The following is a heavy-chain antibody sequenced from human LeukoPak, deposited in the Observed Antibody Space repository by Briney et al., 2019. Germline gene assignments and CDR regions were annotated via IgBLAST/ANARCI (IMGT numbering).Heavy chain of an antibody. Sequence: PSETLSLTCTVSGGSITSSSYNWGWIRQPPGTGLEWIGIVYYSGSTYYNPSLKSRVTISVDTSKNQFSLQLNPVTPEDTAVYYCARGRGWSSGWYEWGLGYYAFDIWGQGTMVTVSS. CDR3: ARGRGWSSGWYEWGLGYYAFDI. CDR2: VYYSGST. J-gene: IGHJ3*02. D-gene: IGHD6-19*01. V-gene: IGHV4-39*07. CDR1: GGSITSSSYN.